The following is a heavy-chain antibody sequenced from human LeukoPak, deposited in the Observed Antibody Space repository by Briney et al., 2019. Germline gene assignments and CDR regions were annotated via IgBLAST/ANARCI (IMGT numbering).Heavy chain of an antibody. D-gene: IGHD3-22*01. V-gene: IGHV4-59*01. Sequence: SETLSLTCTVSGGSISSYYWSWIRQPPGKGLEWIGYIYYSGSTNYNPSLKSRVTISVDTSKNQFSLKLSSVTAADTAVYYCARAGYYDSSGYYPLDYWGQGTLVTVSS. CDR1: GGSISSYY. J-gene: IGHJ4*02. CDR3: ARAGYYDSSGYYPLDY. CDR2: IYYSGST.